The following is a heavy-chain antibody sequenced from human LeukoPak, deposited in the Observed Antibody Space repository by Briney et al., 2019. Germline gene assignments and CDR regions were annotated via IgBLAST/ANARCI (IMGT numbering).Heavy chain of an antibody. CDR2: IYSGGST. D-gene: IGHD4-17*01. CDR3: ASEANGDYGATDY. CDR1: GFTVSSNY. V-gene: IGHV3-53*01. Sequence: GGSLRLSCAASGFTVSSNYMSWVRQAPGKGLEWVSVIYSGGSTYYADSVKGRFTISRDNSKNTLYLQMNSLRAEDTAVYYCASEANGDYGATDYWGQGTLVTVSS. J-gene: IGHJ4*02.